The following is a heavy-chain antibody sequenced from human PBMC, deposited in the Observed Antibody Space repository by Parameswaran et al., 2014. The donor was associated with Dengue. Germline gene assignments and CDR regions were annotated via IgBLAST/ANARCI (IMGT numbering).Heavy chain of an antibody. CDR2: ISGSGGST. V-gene: IGHV3-23*01. D-gene: IGHD3-3*01. CDR3: ARAGRILEWLLGLFDY. Sequence: RWIRQPPGKGLEWVSAISGSGGSTYYADSVKGRFTISRDNSKNTLYLQMNSLRAEDTAVYYCARAGRILEWLLGLFDYWGQGTLVTVSS. J-gene: IGHJ4*02.